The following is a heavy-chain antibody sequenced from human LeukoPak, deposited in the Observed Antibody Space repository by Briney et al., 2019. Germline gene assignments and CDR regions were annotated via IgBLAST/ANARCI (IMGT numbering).Heavy chain of an antibody. CDR2: IRNDGSNE. J-gene: IGHJ5*02. CDR3: AKGGSASHNWFDP. D-gene: IGHD2-15*01. V-gene: IGHV3-30*02. CDR1: GFTFRDYG. Sequence: PGGSLRLSCAASGFTFRDYGMHWIRQAPGKGLEWVAFIRNDGSNEYYPDSVKGRFTISRDNSRNTQYLQMNSLRDEDTAVYYCAKGGSASHNWFDPWGQGTLVTVSS.